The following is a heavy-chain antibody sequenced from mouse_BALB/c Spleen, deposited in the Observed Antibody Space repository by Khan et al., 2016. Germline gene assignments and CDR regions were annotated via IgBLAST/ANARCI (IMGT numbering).Heavy chain of an antibody. Sequence: QVQLKQSGAELVRPGASVKLSCKTSGYIFTSYWIHWVKQMSGQGLEWIARIYPGTDNTYYNEKFKDKATLTADKSSSTAYMQLSSLKSEDSAVYFCAREYYGYDYWGQGTTLTVSS. CDR3: AREYYGYDY. CDR1: GYIFTSYW. V-gene: IGHV1-76*01. J-gene: IGHJ2*01. CDR2: IYPGTDNT. D-gene: IGHD1-2*01.